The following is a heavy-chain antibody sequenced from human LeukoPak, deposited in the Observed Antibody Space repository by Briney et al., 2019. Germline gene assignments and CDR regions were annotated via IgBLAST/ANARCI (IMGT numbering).Heavy chain of an antibody. CDR2: IRYDGSNK. D-gene: IGHD1-26*01. CDR1: GFTFSTAF. CDR3: AKDSGIYWVDYYHMDV. Sequence: HPGGSLRLSCTASGFTFSTAFMNWVRQAPGKGLEWVAFIRYDGSNKYYADSVKGRFTISRDNSKNTLYLQINSLRTEDTAVYYCAKDSGIYWVDYYHMDVWGKGTTVTVSS. V-gene: IGHV3-30*02. J-gene: IGHJ6*03.